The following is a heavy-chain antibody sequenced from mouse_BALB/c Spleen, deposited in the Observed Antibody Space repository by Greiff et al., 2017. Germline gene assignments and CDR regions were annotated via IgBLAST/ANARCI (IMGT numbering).Heavy chain of an antibody. Sequence: QVQLKQSGAELMKPGASVKISCKATGYTFSSYWIEWVKQRPGHGLEWIGEILPGSGSTNYNEKFKGKATFTADTSSNTAYMQLSSLTSEDSAVYYCARSTATDAMDYWGQGTSVTVSS. CDR1: GYTFSSYW. V-gene: IGHV1-9*01. J-gene: IGHJ4*01. D-gene: IGHD1-2*01. CDR2: ILPGSGST. CDR3: ARSTATDAMDY.